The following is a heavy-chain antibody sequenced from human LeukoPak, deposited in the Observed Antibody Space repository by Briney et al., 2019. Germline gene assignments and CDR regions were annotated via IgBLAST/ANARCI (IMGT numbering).Heavy chain of an antibody. CDR2: IKSKTDGATT. Sequence: GRSQRLSWAASGFSFSNAWTSWARQPPGGGREWVVRIKSKTDGATTDYAAPVKGRFTISRDDSKNTLYRQMISLKTEDTAVYYCTSELEPLPWYVWGKGTTVTVSS. V-gene: IGHV3-15*01. CDR3: TSELEPLPWYV. CDR1: GFSFSNAW. D-gene: IGHD3-10*01. J-gene: IGHJ6*04.